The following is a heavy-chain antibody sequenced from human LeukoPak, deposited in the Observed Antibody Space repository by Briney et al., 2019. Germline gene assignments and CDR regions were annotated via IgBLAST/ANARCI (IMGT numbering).Heavy chain of an antibody. Sequence: SETLSLTCTVSGGSISGSYWSWIRQPPGQALDWIGGIYYTGSTSYNLSLKSRVTMSVDTSKNQFSLQVRSVTAADTAVYYCARYGVYGDYDYWGQGTLVTVSS. CDR1: GGSISGSY. CDR3: ARYGVYGDYDY. CDR2: IYYTGST. V-gene: IGHV4-59*12. D-gene: IGHD4-17*01. J-gene: IGHJ4*02.